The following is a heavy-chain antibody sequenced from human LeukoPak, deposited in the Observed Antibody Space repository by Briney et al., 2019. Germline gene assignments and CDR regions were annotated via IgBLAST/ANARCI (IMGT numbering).Heavy chain of an antibody. Sequence: SETLSLTCSVSGYSISSAYYWGWIRQPPGKGLEWIGNIYHSGSTDYNPSLKSRVTISVDTSKNQFSLRLSSVTAADTAVYYCARGYSGYDPRLPDYWGKGTTVTVSS. J-gene: IGHJ6*04. CDR3: ARGYSGYDPRLPDY. CDR1: GYSISSAYY. CDR2: IYHSGST. V-gene: IGHV4-38-2*01. D-gene: IGHD5-12*01.